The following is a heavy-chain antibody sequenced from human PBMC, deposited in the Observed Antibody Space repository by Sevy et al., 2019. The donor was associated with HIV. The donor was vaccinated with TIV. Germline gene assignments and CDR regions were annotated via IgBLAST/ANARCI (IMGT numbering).Heavy chain of an antibody. Sequence: SETLSLTCSVSGASISSTIYYWAWIRQSPGKGLEWFGSIHHSGSTYYNLSLKSRVTISVDTSKNQFSLKMNSVTAADTAAYYCAKHCSHYFDNSGYGEAFDIWGQGTKVTVSS. CDR3: AKHCSHYFDNSGYGEAFDI. CDR2: IHHSGST. V-gene: IGHV4-39*01. D-gene: IGHD3-22*01. J-gene: IGHJ3*02. CDR1: GASISSTIYY.